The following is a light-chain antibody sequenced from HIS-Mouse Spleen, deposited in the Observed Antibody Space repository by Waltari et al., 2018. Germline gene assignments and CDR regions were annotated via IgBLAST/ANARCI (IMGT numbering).Light chain of an antibody. V-gene: IGLV3-1*01. CDR1: KLGDKY. J-gene: IGLJ2*01. CDR2: QDS. Sequence: SYELTQPPSVSVSPGQTASIPCPGDKLGDKYACCYQQKPGQSPVLVIYQDSKRPSGIPERFSGSNSGNTATLTISGTQAMDEADYYCQAWDSSTVVFGGGTKLTVL. CDR3: QAWDSSTVV.